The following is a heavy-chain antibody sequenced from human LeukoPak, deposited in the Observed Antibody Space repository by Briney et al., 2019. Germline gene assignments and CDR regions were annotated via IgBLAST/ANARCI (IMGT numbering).Heavy chain of an antibody. J-gene: IGHJ5*02. CDR2: IYHSGIT. CDR3: ARHHSALNWFDP. D-gene: IGHD2-15*01. V-gene: IGHV4-39*01. CDR1: GGSISSGSYY. Sequence: PSETLSLTCTVSGGSISSGSYYWDWIRQAPGKGLEWIGNIYHSGITYYNPSLKSRVTMPVDTSKNHFSLKLNSLTAADTAVYYCARHHSALNWFDPWGQGTLVTVSS.